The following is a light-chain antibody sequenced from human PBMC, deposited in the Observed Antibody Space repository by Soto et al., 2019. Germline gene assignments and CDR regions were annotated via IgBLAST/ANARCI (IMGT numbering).Light chain of an antibody. V-gene: IGKV3-20*01. Sequence: EIVLTHSPGTLALSPGERATLSCRASQSVSSSYLAWYQQKPCQAPRLLIYGASSRATGIPDRFSGSGSGTDFTLTISRLEPEDFAVYYCQHYGSSPETFGQGTKVDI. CDR3: QHYGSSPET. CDR2: GAS. J-gene: IGKJ1*01. CDR1: QSVSSSY.